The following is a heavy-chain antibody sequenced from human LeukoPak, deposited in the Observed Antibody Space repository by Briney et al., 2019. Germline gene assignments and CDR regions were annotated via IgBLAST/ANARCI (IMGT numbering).Heavy chain of an antibody. CDR3: ARGLTGRYILTGYYNDY. CDR1: GFTFSDYY. J-gene: IGHJ4*02. D-gene: IGHD3-9*01. V-gene: IGHV3-11*01. Sequence: GVSLRLYCAASGFTFSDYYMSWIRQARGKGLEWVSYISSSGTSIYYADSVKGRFTLSRDNAKSSLYLQMNSLRAEDTAVYYCARGLTGRYILTGYYNDYWGQGTLVTVSS. CDR2: ISSSGTSI.